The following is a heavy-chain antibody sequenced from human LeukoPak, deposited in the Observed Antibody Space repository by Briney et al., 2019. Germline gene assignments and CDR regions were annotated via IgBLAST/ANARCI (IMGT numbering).Heavy chain of an antibody. V-gene: IGHV4-34*01. CDR3: ARGWFGFWHNSYLDDNAFDV. CDR1: GGSFSGYY. CDR2: INQSGRT. D-gene: IGHD3-10*01. Sequence: PSETLSLTCAVYGGSFSGYYWSWIRQVPGKWLEWLGEINQSGRTNYNPSLKSRVTISVDPSKNQISLNLSFVTATDTAVYYCARGWFGFWHNSYLDDNAFDVWGPGTMVTVSS. J-gene: IGHJ3*01.